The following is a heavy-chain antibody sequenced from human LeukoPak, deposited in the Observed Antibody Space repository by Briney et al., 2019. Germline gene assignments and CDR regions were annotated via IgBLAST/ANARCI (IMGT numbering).Heavy chain of an antibody. CDR2: IYYSGST. Sequence: SETLSLTCTVSGGSISSGGYYWSWIRQHPGKGLEWIGYIYYSGSTYYNPSLKSRVTISVDTSKNQFSLRLSSVTAADTAVYYCARVYYDSSGYSYFQHWGQGTLVTVS. J-gene: IGHJ1*01. V-gene: IGHV4-31*03. CDR1: GGSISSGGYY. CDR3: ARVYYDSSGYSYFQH. D-gene: IGHD3-22*01.